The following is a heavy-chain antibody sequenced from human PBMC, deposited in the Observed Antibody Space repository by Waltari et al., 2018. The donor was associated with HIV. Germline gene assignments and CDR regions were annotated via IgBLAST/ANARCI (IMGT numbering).Heavy chain of an antibody. J-gene: IGHJ1*01. Sequence: ELQLVESGGGLGQPGRSLRLSCTASGFTFGDYAMSWVRQAPGKGLEWVGFFRMKAYGGTTEYAASVKGRFTISRDDSKSIAYLQMNSLKTEDTAVYYCTRDSIYYYGSGSYFQHWGQGTLVTVSS. D-gene: IGHD3-10*01. V-gene: IGHV3-49*04. CDR2: FRMKAYGGTT. CDR3: TRDSIYYYGSGSYFQH. CDR1: GFTFGDYA.